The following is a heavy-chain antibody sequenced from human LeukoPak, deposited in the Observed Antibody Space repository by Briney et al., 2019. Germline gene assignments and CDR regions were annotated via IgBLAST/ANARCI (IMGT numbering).Heavy chain of an antibody. D-gene: IGHD5-18*01. Sequence: GGSLRLSCTASGFTFGDYAVSWVRQAPGKGLEWVGFIRSKAYGGTTEYAASVKGRFTISRDDSKSIAYLQMNSLKTEDTAVYYCTRGYSYDPFDYWGQGTLVTVSS. CDR2: IRSKAYGGTT. CDR3: TRGYSYDPFDY. CDR1: GFTFGDYA. J-gene: IGHJ4*02. V-gene: IGHV3-49*04.